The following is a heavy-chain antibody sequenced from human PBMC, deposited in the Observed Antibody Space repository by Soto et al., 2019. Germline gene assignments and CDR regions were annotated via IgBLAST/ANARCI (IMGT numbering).Heavy chain of an antibody. J-gene: IGHJ6*02. Sequence: SVKVSCKASGGTFSSYAISWVRQAPGQGLEWMGGIIPIFGTANYAQKFQGRVTITADESTSTAYMELSSLRSEGTAVYYCARRLVAAKDYYGMDVWGQGTTVTVSS. CDR3: ARRLVAAKDYYGMDV. CDR1: GGTFSSYA. V-gene: IGHV1-69*13. CDR2: IIPIFGTA. D-gene: IGHD2-15*01.